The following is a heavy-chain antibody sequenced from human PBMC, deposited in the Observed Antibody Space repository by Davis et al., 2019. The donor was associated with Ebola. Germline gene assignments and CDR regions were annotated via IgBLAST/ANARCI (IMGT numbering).Heavy chain of an antibody. CDR3: ARSRGITMIVVVIHNWFDP. V-gene: IGHV4-34*01. D-gene: IGHD3-22*01. J-gene: IGHJ5*02. Sequence: SETLSLTCAVYGGSFSGYYWSWIRQPPGKGLEWIGEITHSGSTNYNPSLKSRVTISVDTSKNQFSLKLSSVTAADTAVYYCARSRGITMIVVVIHNWFDPWGQGTLVTVSS. CDR1: GGSFSGYY. CDR2: ITHSGST.